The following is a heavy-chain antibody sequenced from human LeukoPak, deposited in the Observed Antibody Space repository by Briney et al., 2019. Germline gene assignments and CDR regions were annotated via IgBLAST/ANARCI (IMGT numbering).Heavy chain of an antibody. CDR1: GFTVSSNS. V-gene: IGHV3-53*01. J-gene: IGHJ4*02. CDR3: ARRAGAYSHPYDY. CDR2: IYSDNT. Sequence: GGSLRLSCTVSGFTVSSNSMSWDRQAPGKGLEWVSFIYSDNTHYSDSVKGRFTISRDNSKNTLYLQMNSLRAEDTAVYYCARRAGAYSHPYDYWGQGTLVTVSS. D-gene: IGHD4/OR15-4a*01.